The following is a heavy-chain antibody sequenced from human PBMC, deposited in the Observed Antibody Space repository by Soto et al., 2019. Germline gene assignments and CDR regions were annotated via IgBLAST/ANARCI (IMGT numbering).Heavy chain of an antibody. CDR3: ARDRRLLWFGDLSDYFYYGMDF. CDR1: VFTCIDYY. Sequence: GPLRLSCAASVFTCIDYYMSWIRHAPGKGLEWVSYISSSGITIYYADSVKGRFTISRDNAKNSLYLQMNSLRAEDTAVYYCARDRRLLWFGDLSDYFYYGMDFWGQGTTVTV. V-gene: IGHV3-11*01. D-gene: IGHD3-10*01. J-gene: IGHJ6*02. CDR2: ISSSGITI.